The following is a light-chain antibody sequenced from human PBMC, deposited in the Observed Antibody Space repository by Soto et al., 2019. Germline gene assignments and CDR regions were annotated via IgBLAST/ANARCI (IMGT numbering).Light chain of an antibody. Sequence: IVMTQSPLSLPVTPGEPASISCRSSQSLLHSNGYNYLDWYLQKPGQSPQLLIYLGSSRASGVPDRFSGSGSGTDFTLKISRVEAEDVGVYYCMEALQSPLTFGGGTKVDIK. CDR3: MEALQSPLT. V-gene: IGKV2-28*01. CDR1: QSLLHSNGYNY. J-gene: IGKJ4*01. CDR2: LGS.